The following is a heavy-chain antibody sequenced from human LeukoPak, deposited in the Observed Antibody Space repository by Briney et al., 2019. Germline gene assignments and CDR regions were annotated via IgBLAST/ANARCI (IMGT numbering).Heavy chain of an antibody. CDR2: ISWNSGSI. CDR1: GFTFDDYA. D-gene: IGHD2-21*02. CDR3: AKDRARDIVVVTAHPGIGMDV. Sequence: GGSLRLSCAASGFTFDDYAMHWVRQAPGKGLEWVSGISWNSGSIGYADSVKGRFTISRDNAKNSLYLQMNSLRAEDTALYYCAKDRARDIVVVTAHPGIGMDVWGQGTTVTVSS. V-gene: IGHV3-9*01. J-gene: IGHJ6*02.